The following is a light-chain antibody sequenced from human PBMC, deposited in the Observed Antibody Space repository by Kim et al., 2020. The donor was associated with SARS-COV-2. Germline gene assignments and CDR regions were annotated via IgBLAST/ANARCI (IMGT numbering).Light chain of an antibody. CDR3: QQSSSSPPT. J-gene: IGKJ1*01. CDR1: QNINKY. V-gene: IGKV1-39*01. Sequence: ASVGDRGNITCRASQNINKYLNWYQQKSGTAPKLLIYATSLLQTGFPPRFSGSGSGTDFTLTISSLHPEDFATYYCQQSSSSPPTFGQGTKVDIK. CDR2: ATS.